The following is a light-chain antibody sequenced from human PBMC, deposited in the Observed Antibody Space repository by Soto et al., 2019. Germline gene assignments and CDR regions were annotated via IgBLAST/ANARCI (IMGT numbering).Light chain of an antibody. J-gene: IGLJ1*01. CDR2: EVS. V-gene: IGLV2-14*01. CDR3: FSHTSSGTYV. Sequence: QSVLAQPASVSGSPGQSITISCTGTSSDVGNYKYVSWYQQHPGKDPKLMIYEVSNRPSGVSNRFSGSKSGNTASLPISGLQAEDETDYYCFSHTSSGTYVFRTGTKGTVL. CDR1: SSDVGNYKY.